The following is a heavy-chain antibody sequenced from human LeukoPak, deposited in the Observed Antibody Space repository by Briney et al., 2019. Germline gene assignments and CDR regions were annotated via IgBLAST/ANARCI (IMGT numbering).Heavy chain of an antibody. CDR3: ATYRQVLLPFES. D-gene: IGHD2-8*02. J-gene: IGHJ4*02. Sequence: GGSLRLSCAASGFTFSTFAMIWVRQPPGKGLEWVSSIFPSGGEIHYADSVRGRFTISRDNSKSTLSLQMNSLRAEDTAIYYCATYRQVLLPFESWGEGTLVTVSS. CDR2: IFPSGGEI. V-gene: IGHV3-23*01. CDR1: GFTFSTFA.